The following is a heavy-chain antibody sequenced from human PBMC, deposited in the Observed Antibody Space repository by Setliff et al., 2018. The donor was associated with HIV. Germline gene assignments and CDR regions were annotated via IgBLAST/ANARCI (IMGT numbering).Heavy chain of an antibody. V-gene: IGHV1-69*10. Sequence: SVKVSCKASGGTFSSYAISWVRQAPGQGLEWMGGIIPILGIANYAQKFQGRVTITTDESTSTAYMELSSLRSEDTAVYYCASVGEMVEGAPNWFDPWGQGTLVTAPQ. J-gene: IGHJ5*02. D-gene: IGHD3-10*01. CDR2: IIPILGIA. CDR3: ASVGEMVEGAPNWFDP. CDR1: GGTFSSYA.